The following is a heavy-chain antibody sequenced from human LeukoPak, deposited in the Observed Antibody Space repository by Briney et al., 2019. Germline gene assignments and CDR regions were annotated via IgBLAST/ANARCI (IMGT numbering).Heavy chain of an antibody. D-gene: IGHD6-13*01. CDR1: GYTFTSYY. CDR3: ARGGGLADASRAGYYYGMDV. V-gene: IGHV1-46*01. J-gene: IGHJ6*02. Sequence: ASVKVSFKASGYTFTSYYMHWVRQAPGQGLEWMGIINPGGGSTSYAQKFQGRVTMTRDTSTSTVYMELSSLRSEDTAVYYCARGGGLADASRAGYYYGMDVWGQGTTVTVSS. CDR2: INPGGGST.